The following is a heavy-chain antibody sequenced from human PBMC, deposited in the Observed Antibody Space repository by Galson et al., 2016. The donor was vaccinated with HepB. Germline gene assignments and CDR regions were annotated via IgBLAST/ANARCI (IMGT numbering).Heavy chain of an antibody. CDR3: ARVYDGSGFLSRGWYFDL. Sequence: SLRLSCAASGFTFSTYPMNWVRQAPGKGLEWVSSISSSVSYIYYADSVKGRFTISRDNAKNPLYLQMNSLKAEDTAVYYCARVYDGSGFLSRGWYFDLWGRGTLVTVSS. CDR2: ISSSVSYI. D-gene: IGHD3-22*01. CDR1: GFTFSTYP. J-gene: IGHJ2*01. V-gene: IGHV3-21*01.